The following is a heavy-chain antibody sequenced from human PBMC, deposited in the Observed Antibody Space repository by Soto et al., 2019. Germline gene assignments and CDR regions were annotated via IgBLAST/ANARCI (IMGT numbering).Heavy chain of an antibody. J-gene: IGHJ4*02. Sequence: ASVKVSCKASGYTFTSYGISWVRQAPGQGLEWMGWISAYNGNTNYAQKLQGRVTMTTDTSTSTAYMELRSLRSDDTAVYYCARDLTYRPYDYSSYGWKYFDYWGQGTLVTVSS. D-gene: IGHD4-4*01. CDR2: ISAYNGNT. CDR3: ARDLTYRPYDYSSYGWKYFDY. CDR1: GYTFTSYG. V-gene: IGHV1-18*04.